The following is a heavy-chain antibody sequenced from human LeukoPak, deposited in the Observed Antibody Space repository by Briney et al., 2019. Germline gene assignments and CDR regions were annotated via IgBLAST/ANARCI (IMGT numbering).Heavy chain of an antibody. D-gene: IGHD2-15*01. CDR1: GFTFSNAW. V-gene: IGHV3-15*01. Sequence: RGTPRPSCAASGFTFSNAWMSWVRQAPGKRLERVGRIKSKTEGGTTNYAAPVKGRFTISRDDSKNTLYLQMNSLKTEDTAVYYCTTDVPLAVVVAASWGQGTLVTVSS. CDR3: TTDVPLAVVVAAS. CDR2: IKSKTEGGTT. J-gene: IGHJ4*02.